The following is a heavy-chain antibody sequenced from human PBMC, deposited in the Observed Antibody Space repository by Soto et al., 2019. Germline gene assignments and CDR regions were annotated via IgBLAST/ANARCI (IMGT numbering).Heavy chain of an antibody. D-gene: IGHD6-13*01. CDR1: GFTFSNYW. J-gene: IGHJ6*02. V-gene: IGHV3-49*04. CDR2: IRSKAYGGTT. CDR3: TRDQGIAAAGTSYYYYGMDV. Sequence: GGSLRLSCAASGFTFSNYWMSWVRQAPGKGLEWVGFIRSKAYGGTTEYAASVKGRFTISRDDSKSIAYLQMNSLKTEDTAVYYCTRDQGIAAAGTSYYYYGMDVWGQGTTVTVSS.